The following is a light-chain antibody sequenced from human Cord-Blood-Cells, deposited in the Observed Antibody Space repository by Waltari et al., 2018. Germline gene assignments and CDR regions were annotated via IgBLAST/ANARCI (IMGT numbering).Light chain of an antibody. CDR1: SSNIGSNY. CDR3: AAWDDRLSGWV. J-gene: IGLJ3*02. V-gene: IGLV1-47*01. CDR2: RNN. Sequence: QSVLTQPPSASGTPGQRVTIPCSGSSSNIGSNYVYWYQQLPGTAPKLLIYRNNQRPSGVPGRFSGSKSGTSASLAISGLRSEDEADYYCAAWDDRLSGWVFGGGTKLTVL.